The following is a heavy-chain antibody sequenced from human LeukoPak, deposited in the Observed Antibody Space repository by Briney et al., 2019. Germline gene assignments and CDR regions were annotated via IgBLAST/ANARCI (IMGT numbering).Heavy chain of an antibody. V-gene: IGHV4-4*02. Sequence: SGGSLRLSCAASGFTFSNAWMSWVRQAPGKGLEWIGYIYHSGSTSYNPSPKSRVTISVDTSKNQFSLKLSSVTAADTAVYYCVRDHYYDSSGYTFRHWGQGTLVTVSS. CDR2: IYHSGST. CDR3: VRDHYYDSSGYTFRH. J-gene: IGHJ1*01. D-gene: IGHD3-22*01. CDR1: GFTFSNAW.